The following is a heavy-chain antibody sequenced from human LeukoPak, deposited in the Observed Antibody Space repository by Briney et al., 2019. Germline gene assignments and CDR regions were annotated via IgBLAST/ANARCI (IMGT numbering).Heavy chain of an antibody. D-gene: IGHD3-3*01. Sequence: SETLSLTCAVYGGSFSGYYWSWIRQPPGKGLEWIGEINHSGSTYYNPSLKSRVTISVDTSKNQFSLKLSSVTAADTAVYYCAPGGDFWSGYYPNNWFDPWGQGTLVTVSS. CDR1: GGSFSGYY. CDR3: APGGDFWSGYYPNNWFDP. CDR2: INHSGST. J-gene: IGHJ5*02. V-gene: IGHV4-34*01.